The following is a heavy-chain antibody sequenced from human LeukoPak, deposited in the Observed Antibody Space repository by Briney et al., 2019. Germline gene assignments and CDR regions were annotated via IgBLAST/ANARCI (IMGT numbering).Heavy chain of an antibody. V-gene: IGHV1-69*05. Sequence: SVKVSCRASGGTFSSYAISWVRQAPGQGLEWMGRIIPIFGTANYAQKFQGRVTITTDESTSTAYMELSSLRSEDTAVNYCAKRYCDFLSGFLEAFDIWGQGTMVTVSS. J-gene: IGHJ3*02. D-gene: IGHD3-3*01. CDR3: AKRYCDFLSGFLEAFDI. CDR1: GGTFSSYA. CDR2: IIPIFGTA.